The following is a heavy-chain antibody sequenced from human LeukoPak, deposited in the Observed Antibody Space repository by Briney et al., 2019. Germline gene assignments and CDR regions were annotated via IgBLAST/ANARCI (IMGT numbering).Heavy chain of an antibody. D-gene: IGHD2-15*01. V-gene: IGHV3-53*01. CDR1: GFTVSSNY. CDR2: IYSGGRT. CDR3: AREPVGGVVAEGYFDY. Sequence: GGSLRLSCAASGFTVSSNYMSWVRQAPGKGLEWVSVIYSGGRTYYADSVKGRFTISRDNSKNTLYLQMNSLRAEDTAVYYCAREPVGGVVAEGYFDYWGQGTLVTVSS. J-gene: IGHJ4*02.